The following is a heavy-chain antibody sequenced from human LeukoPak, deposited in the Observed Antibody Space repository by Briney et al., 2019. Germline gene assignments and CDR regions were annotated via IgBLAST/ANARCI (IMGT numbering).Heavy chain of an antibody. CDR3: ARDRGGPEGD. Sequence: PGGSLRLSCAASGFTLSSTYMSWVRQAPGKGLEWVSVIYSSGSTYYADSVKGRFTISRDNSKNTLNLQMNSLRADDTAVYYCARDRGGPEGDWGQGTLVTVSS. V-gene: IGHV3-53*01. J-gene: IGHJ4*02. CDR2: IYSSGST. CDR1: GFTLSSTY. D-gene: IGHD2-15*01.